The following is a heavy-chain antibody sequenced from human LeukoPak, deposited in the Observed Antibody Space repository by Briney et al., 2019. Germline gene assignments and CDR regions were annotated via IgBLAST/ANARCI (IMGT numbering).Heavy chain of an antibody. Sequence: SETLSLTCTVSGGSISSYYWSWIRQPPGKGLEWIGYIYYSASTDYNPSLKSRVTISIDTSKNQFSLNLSSVTAADTAVYYCARGLGYTSSRTKQKDNWFDPWGQGTLVTVSS. J-gene: IGHJ5*02. CDR3: ARGLGYTSSRTKQKDNWFDP. CDR1: GGSISSYY. V-gene: IGHV4-59*01. D-gene: IGHD6-13*01. CDR2: IYYSAST.